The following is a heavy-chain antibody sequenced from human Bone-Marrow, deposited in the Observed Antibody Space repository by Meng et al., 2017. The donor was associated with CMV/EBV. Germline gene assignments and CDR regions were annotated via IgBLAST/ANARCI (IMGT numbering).Heavy chain of an antibody. J-gene: IGHJ6*02. CDR2: INSDGSST. Sequence: GESLKISCAASGFTFSSYAMSWVRQAPGKGLEWVSRINSDGSSTSYGDSVKGRFTISRDNAKNTLYLQMNSLRAEDTAVYYCARDDYYGSGRGMDVWGQGTTVTVSS. D-gene: IGHD3-10*01. CDR3: ARDDYYGSGRGMDV. V-gene: IGHV3-74*01. CDR1: GFTFSSYA.